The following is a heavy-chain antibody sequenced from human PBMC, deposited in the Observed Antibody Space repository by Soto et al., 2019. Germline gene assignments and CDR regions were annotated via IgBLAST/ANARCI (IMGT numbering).Heavy chain of an antibody. Sequence: SVKVSCKASGFTFTSSAVQWVRQARGQRLEWIGWIVVGSGNTNYAQKFQERVTITRDMSTSTAYMELSSLRSEDTAVYYCAAADSSSSPWYYCYGMDVWGQGTTVTVSS. D-gene: IGHD6-6*01. J-gene: IGHJ6*02. CDR2: IVVGSGNT. V-gene: IGHV1-58*01. CDR3: AAADSSSSPWYYCYGMDV. CDR1: GFTFTSSA.